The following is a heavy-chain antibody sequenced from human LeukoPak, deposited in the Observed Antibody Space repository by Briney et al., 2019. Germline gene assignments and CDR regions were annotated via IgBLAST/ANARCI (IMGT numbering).Heavy chain of an antibody. D-gene: IGHD3-10*01. V-gene: IGHV1-8*01. CDR1: GYTFTNYD. CDR3: ARNYYGSGSFEN. CDR2: MSPNGGDT. Sequence: ASVKVSCKASGYTFTNYDINWVRQAPGRGLEWMGWMSPNGGDTGYAQNFQGRVTLTRDTSISTAYMELSSLKSEDTAVYYCARNYYGSGSFENWGQGTLVTVSS. J-gene: IGHJ4*02.